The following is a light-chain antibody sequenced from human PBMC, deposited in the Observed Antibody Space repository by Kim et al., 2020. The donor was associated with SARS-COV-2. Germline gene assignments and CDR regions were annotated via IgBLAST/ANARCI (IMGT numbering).Light chain of an antibody. CDR1: KLGDKY. J-gene: IGLJ2*01. V-gene: IGLV3-1*01. CDR3: QAWDSSTVV. Sequence: SGSPGQTASITCSGDKLGDKYASWYQRKPGQSPVLVIYQDSKRPSGIPERFSGSNSGNTATLTISGTQAMDEADYYCQAWDSSTVVFGGGTQLTVL. CDR2: QDS.